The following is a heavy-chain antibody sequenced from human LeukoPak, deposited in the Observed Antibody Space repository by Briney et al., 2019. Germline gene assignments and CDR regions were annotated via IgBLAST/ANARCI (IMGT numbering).Heavy chain of an antibody. Sequence: ASVKVSCKASGYPFTSYYMHWLRQAPGQGLEWMGWINFSGGTKYAEKFRGRVTMTRDTSMATAYMELTTLTSDDTAVYYCARDLRLFDYWRQGTLITVSS. V-gene: IGHV1-2*02. CDR1: GYPFTSYY. D-gene: IGHD3-3*01. CDR3: ARDLRLFDY. CDR2: INFSGGT. J-gene: IGHJ4*02.